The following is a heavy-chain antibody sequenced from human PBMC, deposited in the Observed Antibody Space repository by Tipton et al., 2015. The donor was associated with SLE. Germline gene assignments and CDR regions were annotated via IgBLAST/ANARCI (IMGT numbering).Heavy chain of an antibody. J-gene: IGHJ5*02. Sequence: TLSFTCTVSGGSISSSSYYWGWICQPPGKGLEWIGSIYYSGSTYYNPSLKSRVTISVDTSKNQFSLKLSSVTAADTAVYYCAGITMVQGVTPWGQGTLVTVSS. D-gene: IGHD3-10*01. CDR3: AGITMVQGVTP. CDR1: GGSISSSSYY. CDR2: IYYSGST. V-gene: IGHV4-39*07.